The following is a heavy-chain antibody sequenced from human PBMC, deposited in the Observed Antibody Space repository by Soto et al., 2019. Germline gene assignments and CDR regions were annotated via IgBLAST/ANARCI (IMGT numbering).Heavy chain of an antibody. D-gene: IGHD3-9*01. CDR2: ISYDGSNK. Sequence: GGSLRLSCAASGFTFSTYAMHWVRQAPGKGLEWVAVISYDGSNKDYADSVKGRFTISRDNSKNTLYLQMNSPRVEDTPVYYCARDPRYYDILTGYYIAYYFDYWGQGTLVTGSS. CDR3: ARDPRYYDILTGYYIAYYFDY. CDR1: GFTFSTYA. J-gene: IGHJ4*02. V-gene: IGHV3-30-3*01.